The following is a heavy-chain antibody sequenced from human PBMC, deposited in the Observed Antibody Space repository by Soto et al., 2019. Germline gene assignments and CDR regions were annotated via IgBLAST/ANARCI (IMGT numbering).Heavy chain of an antibody. Sequence: QEQLVESGGGVVQPGRSLRLSCAASGFSFSDSSMHWVRQAPGKGLEWVAVTSPDESIKVYKDSVRDRFTISRDNSKNTVDLQMDNLKADDTAIYYCAREDVSSGYAGTFHLWGQGTLVTVSS. CDR1: GFSFSDSS. D-gene: IGHD3-22*01. CDR3: AREDVSSGYAGTFHL. V-gene: IGHV3-30-3*01. CDR2: TSPDESIK. J-gene: IGHJ1*01.